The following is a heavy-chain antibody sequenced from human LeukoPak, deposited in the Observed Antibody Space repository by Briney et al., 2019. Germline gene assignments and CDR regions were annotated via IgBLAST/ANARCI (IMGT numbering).Heavy chain of an antibody. V-gene: IGHV1-69*13. Sequence: GASLKVSCKASGDTFSSYAISWVRKAPGQGLEWKGAIIPIFATANYAQKFQGRVTITADESTSTAYMELSSLRSEDTAVYYCARGRGGTMVRGRYYYYYMDVWGKGTTVTISS. CDR1: GDTFSSYA. CDR2: IIPIFATA. CDR3: ARGRGGTMVRGRYYYYYMDV. J-gene: IGHJ6*03. D-gene: IGHD3-10*01.